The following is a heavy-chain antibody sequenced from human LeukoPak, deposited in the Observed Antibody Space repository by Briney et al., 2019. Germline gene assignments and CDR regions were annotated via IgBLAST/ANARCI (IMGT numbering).Heavy chain of an antibody. CDR2: IGTAGDT. CDR1: GFTFSSYD. D-gene: IGHD3-10*01. J-gene: IGHJ3*02. CDR3: ARSFYGSDEKAFDI. Sequence: GGSLRLSCAASGFTFSSYDMHWVRQATGKGLEWVSAIGTAGDTYYPGSVKGRFTISRENAKNSLYLQMNSLRAGDTAVYYCARSFYGSDEKAFDIWGQGTMVTVSS. V-gene: IGHV3-13*04.